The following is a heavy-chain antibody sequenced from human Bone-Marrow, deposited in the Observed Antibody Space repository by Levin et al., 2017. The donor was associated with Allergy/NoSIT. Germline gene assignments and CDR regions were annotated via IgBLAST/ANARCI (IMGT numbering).Heavy chain of an antibody. CDR3: GRERIVGATDCDW. D-gene: IGHD1-26*01. V-gene: IGHV3-7*01. CDR2: VKPDESEK. J-gene: IGHJ4*02. CDR1: GFTFSSYW. Sequence: GGSLRLSCAASGFTFSSYWMTWVRQAPGKGLEWVANVKPDESEKYYVDSVKGRFTISRDNVKKSLYLQMNSLRAEDTALYCCGRERIVGATDCDWWGQGTLVTVSS.